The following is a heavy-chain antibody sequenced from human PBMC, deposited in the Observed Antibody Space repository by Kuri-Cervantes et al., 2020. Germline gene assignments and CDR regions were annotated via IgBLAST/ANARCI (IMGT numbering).Heavy chain of an antibody. CDR1: GYTFTGYY. V-gene: IGHV1-69*06. D-gene: IGHD2-15*01. CDR3: ARGHCSGGSCYRFDY. CDR2: IIPIFGTA. J-gene: IGHJ4*02. Sequence: SVKVSCKASGYTFTGYYMHWVRQAPGQGLEWMGGIIPIFGTANYAQKFQGRVTITADKSTSTAYMELSSLRSEDTAVYYCARGHCSGGSCYRFDYWGQGTLVTVSS.